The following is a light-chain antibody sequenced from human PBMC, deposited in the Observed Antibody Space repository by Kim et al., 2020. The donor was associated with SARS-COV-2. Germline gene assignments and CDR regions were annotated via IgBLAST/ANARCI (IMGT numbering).Light chain of an antibody. Sequence: GQRVTISGSGSGSHIGGKTVIWYQHLPGTAPKLLIYSNKQRPSGVPDRFSGSKSGTSASLAISGLQSDDEADYYCSAWDDDLNGWVFGGGTQLTVL. CDR1: GSHIGGKT. CDR2: SNK. J-gene: IGLJ3*02. CDR3: SAWDDDLNGWV. V-gene: IGLV1-44*01.